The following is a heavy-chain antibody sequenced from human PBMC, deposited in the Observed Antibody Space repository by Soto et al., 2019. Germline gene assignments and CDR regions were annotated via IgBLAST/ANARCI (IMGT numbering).Heavy chain of an antibody. Sequence: GASVKVSCKASGYTFTSYDINWVRQATGQGFEYLGWMNPNSGNTGYVKKFQGRVTMTRDTSMSTAYMELSSLRSEDTAMYYCAKGTGTTSEASLFDYWGQGTLVTVSS. D-gene: IGHD1-1*01. CDR2: MNPNSGNT. CDR3: AKGTGTTSEASLFDY. V-gene: IGHV1-8*01. J-gene: IGHJ4*02. CDR1: GYTFTSYD.